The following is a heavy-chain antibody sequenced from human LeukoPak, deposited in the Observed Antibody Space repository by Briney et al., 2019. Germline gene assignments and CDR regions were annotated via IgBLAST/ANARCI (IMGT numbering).Heavy chain of an antibody. CDR2: IYYSGST. V-gene: IGHV4-39*01. CDR1: GGSISSSSYY. Sequence: SETLSLTCTVSGGSISSSSYYWGWIRQPPGKGLEWIGSIYYSGSTYYNPSLKSRVTISVDTSKNQFSLKLSSVTAADTAVYCCARHGRTRATVTARGGLRPYYYMDVWGKGTTVTVSS. D-gene: IGHD4-11*01. CDR3: ARHGRTRATVTARGGLRPYYYMDV. J-gene: IGHJ6*03.